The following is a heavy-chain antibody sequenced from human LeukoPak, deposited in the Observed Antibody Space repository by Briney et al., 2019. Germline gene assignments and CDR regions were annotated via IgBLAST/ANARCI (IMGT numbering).Heavy chain of an antibody. D-gene: IGHD3-10*01. CDR3: ARRQVRGDFDY. J-gene: IGHJ4*02. CDR2: IYYSGST. CDR1: GGSISSYY. V-gene: IGHV4-59*08. Sequence: NLSETLSLTCTVSGGSISSYYWSWIRQPPGKGLEWIGYIYYSGSTNYNPSLKSRVTISVDTSKNQFSLKLSSVTAADTAVYYCARRQVRGDFDYWGQGTLVTVSS.